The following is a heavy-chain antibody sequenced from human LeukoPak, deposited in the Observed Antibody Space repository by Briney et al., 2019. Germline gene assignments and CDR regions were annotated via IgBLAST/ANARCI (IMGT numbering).Heavy chain of an antibody. CDR1: GFTFSSYS. Sequence: KPGGSLRLSCAASGFTFSSYSMNWVRQAPGKGLEWVSSISSSSSYIYYADPVKGRFTISRDNAKNSLYLQMNSLRAEDTAVYYCARGHYCSSTSCYDYRIGDHIDYWGQGTLVTVSS. J-gene: IGHJ4*02. D-gene: IGHD2-2*01. V-gene: IGHV3-21*01. CDR2: ISSSSSYI. CDR3: ARGHYCSSTSCYDYRIGDHIDY.